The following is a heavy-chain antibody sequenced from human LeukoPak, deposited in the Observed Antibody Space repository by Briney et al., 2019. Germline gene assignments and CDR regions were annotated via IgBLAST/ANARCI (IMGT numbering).Heavy chain of an antibody. CDR2: ISGSGGST. V-gene: IGHV3-23*01. CDR1: GFTFSSYA. Sequence: PGGSLRLSCAASGFTFSSYAMSWVRQAPGKGLEWVSAISGSGGSTYYADSVKGRFTISRDNAKNSLYLQMNSLRAEDTAVYYCARSWIRANLDYWGQGTLVTVSS. D-gene: IGHD5-18*01. J-gene: IGHJ4*02. CDR3: ARSWIRANLDY.